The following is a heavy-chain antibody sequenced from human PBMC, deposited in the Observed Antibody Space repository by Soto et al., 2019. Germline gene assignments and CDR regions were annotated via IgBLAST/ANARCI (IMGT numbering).Heavy chain of an antibody. CDR2: INHSGST. J-gene: IGHJ4*02. CDR1: GGSFSGYY. Sequence: QVQLQQWGAGLLKPSETLSLTCAVYGGSFSGYYWSWIRQPPGKGLEWIGEINHSGSTNYNPSLKSRVTISVDTSKNQFSLKLSSVTAADTAVYYCARGQVGDGAEEYWGQGTLVTVSS. CDR3: ARGQVGDGAEEY. V-gene: IGHV4-34*01.